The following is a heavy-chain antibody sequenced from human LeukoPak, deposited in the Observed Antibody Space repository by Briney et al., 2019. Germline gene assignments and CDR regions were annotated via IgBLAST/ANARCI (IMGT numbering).Heavy chain of an antibody. J-gene: IGHJ4*02. D-gene: IGHD3-9*01. CDR1: GFTFSSYA. CDR3: ARALTGFIPGN. V-gene: IGHV3-23*01. Sequence: GGSLRLSCAASGFTFSSYAMSWVRQAPGKGLEWVSAISGSGGSTYYADSVKGWFTISRDNSKNTLYLQMNSLRVEDTAVYYCARALTGFIPGNWGQGTLVTVSS. CDR2: ISGSGGST.